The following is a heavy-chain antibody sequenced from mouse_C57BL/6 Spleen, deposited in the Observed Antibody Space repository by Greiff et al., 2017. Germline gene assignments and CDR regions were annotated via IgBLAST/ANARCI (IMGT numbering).Heavy chain of an antibody. CDR3: AKGPYYDYDGAMDD. CDR2: IYPRDGST. CDR1: GYTFTDHT. J-gene: IGHJ4*01. Sequence: VKLQQSDAELVKPGASVKISCKVSGYTFTDHTIHWMKQRPEQGLEWIGYIYPRDGSTKYNEKFKGKATLTADKSSSTAYMQLNSLTSEDSAVYFCAKGPYYDYDGAMDDWGQGTSVTVS. V-gene: IGHV1-78*01. D-gene: IGHD2-4*01.